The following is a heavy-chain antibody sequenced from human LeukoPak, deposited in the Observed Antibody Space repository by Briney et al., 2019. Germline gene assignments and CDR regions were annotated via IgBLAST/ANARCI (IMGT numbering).Heavy chain of an antibody. CDR1: GFTFSSYA. CDR3: AKGDGRDYYDSSGYFNDY. J-gene: IGHJ4*02. CDR2: ISATGGSI. Sequence: PGGSLRLSCAASGFTFSSYAMSWVRQAPGKGLEWVSTISATGGSIYYADSVRGRLAISRDNSKNTVYLQMNSLRAEDTALYYCAKGDGRDYYDSSGYFNDYWGQGTLVTVSS. D-gene: IGHD3-22*01. V-gene: IGHV3-23*01.